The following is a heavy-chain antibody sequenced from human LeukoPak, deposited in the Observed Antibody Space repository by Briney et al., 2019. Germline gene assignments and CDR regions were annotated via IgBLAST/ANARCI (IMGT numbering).Heavy chain of an antibody. Sequence: GGSLRLSCAASGFTISTNCMTWVRQAPGKGLEWVSTIYSGGTTYYADSMMGRFTISRDNSKNTLYLQMSSLRAEDTGVYYCVKDSDEGSWGQGTLVTVSS. CDR2: IYSGGTT. CDR1: GFTISTNC. V-gene: IGHV3-53*05. J-gene: IGHJ4*02. D-gene: IGHD3-10*01. CDR3: VKDSDEGS.